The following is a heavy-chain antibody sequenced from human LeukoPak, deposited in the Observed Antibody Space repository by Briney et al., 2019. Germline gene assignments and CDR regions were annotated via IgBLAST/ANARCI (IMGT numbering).Heavy chain of an antibody. J-gene: IGHJ4*02. CDR3: AKEGWDKSYWYGRIDY. D-gene: IGHD2-8*02. Sequence: GGSLRLSCAASGFTFSSYAMHWVRQAPGRGMEYVSAISGNGGYTYYADSVKGRFTISRDDFKNTLYLQMGSLRAEDMAVYYCAKEGWDKSYWYGRIDYWGQGTLVTVSS. CDR2: ISGNGGYT. CDR1: GFTFSSYA. V-gene: IGHV3-64*02.